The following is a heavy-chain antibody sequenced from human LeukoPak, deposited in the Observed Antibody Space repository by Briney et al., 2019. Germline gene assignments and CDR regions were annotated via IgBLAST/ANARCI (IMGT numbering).Heavy chain of an antibody. CDR2: MNPNSGNT. Sequence: ASVKVSCKAPGYTFTSYDINWVRQATGQGLEWMGWMNPNSGNTGYAQKFQGRVTITRNTSISTAYMELSSLRSEDTAVYYCARARDRSGSYPGYWGQGTLVTVSS. J-gene: IGHJ4*02. CDR1: GYTFTSYD. CDR3: ARARDRSGSYPGY. D-gene: IGHD1-26*01. V-gene: IGHV1-8*03.